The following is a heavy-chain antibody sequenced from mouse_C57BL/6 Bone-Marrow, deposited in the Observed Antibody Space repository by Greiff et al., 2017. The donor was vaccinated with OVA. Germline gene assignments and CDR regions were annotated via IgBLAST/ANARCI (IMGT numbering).Heavy chain of an antibody. CDR1: GYTFTSYW. Sequence: QVQLQQPGAELVMPGASVKLSCKASGYTFTSYWMHWVKQRPGQGLEWIGEIDPSDSYTNYNQKFKGKSTLTVDKSSSTAYMQLSSLTSEDSAVYYCARDGTTVDYAMDYWGQGTSVTVSS. CDR2: IDPSDSYT. CDR3: ARDGTTVDYAMDY. V-gene: IGHV1-69*01. J-gene: IGHJ4*01. D-gene: IGHD1-1*01.